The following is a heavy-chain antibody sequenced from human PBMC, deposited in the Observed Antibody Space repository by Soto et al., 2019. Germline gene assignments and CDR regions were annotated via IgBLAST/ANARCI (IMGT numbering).Heavy chain of an antibody. CDR1: GDTFKNCV. CDR2: IIPLFGTT. D-gene: IGHD3-10*01. Sequence: QVQVVQSGVEVRRPGSSVKVSCKASGDTFKNCVISWVRQAPGQGLEWMGGIIPLFGTTDFAQRFQGRLTITTDESTTTAYMELSRLRSEYTATYYFAAELGFGKLSVVWGQGTTVIVSS. CDR3: AAELGFGKLSVV. V-gene: IGHV1-69*01. J-gene: IGHJ6*02.